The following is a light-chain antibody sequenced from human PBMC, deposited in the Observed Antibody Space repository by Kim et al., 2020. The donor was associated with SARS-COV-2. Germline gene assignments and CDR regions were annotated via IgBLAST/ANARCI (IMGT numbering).Light chain of an antibody. J-gene: IGKJ5*01. CDR3: QQYNNWPPIT. CDR1: QSVGTD. CDR2: GAS. Sequence: SPGDRAPLSCRASQSVGTDLAWYQQKPGQAPRLLFFGASTRATGIPARFSGSGSGTEFTLTISSLQSEDFAVYYCQQYNNWPPITFGQGTRLEIK. V-gene: IGKV3-15*01.